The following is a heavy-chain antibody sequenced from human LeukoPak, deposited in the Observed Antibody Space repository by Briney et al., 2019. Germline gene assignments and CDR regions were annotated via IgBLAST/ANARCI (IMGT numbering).Heavy chain of an antibody. Sequence: ASVKVSCKASGYTFTSYGISWVRQAPGQGLEWMGWISAYNGNTSYAQKLQGRVTMTTDTSTSTAYMELRSLRSDDTAVYYCAREARDLDAFDIWGQGTMVTVSS. J-gene: IGHJ3*02. CDR1: GYTFTSYG. CDR2: ISAYNGNT. CDR3: AREARDLDAFDI. V-gene: IGHV1-18*01.